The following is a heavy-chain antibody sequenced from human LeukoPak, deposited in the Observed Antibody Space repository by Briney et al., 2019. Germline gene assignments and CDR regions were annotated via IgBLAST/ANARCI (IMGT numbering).Heavy chain of an antibody. Sequence: ASETLSHTCTVSGGSISSYYWSWIRQPPGKGLEWIGYIYYSGSPNYNPSLKSRDHISVDTSKNHFSRKLSSVTAADTAVYYCARDPGMATSYYFDYWGQGTLVTVSS. J-gene: IGHJ4*02. V-gene: IGHV4-59*01. D-gene: IGHD5-24*01. CDR2: IYYSGSP. CDR1: GGSISSYY. CDR3: ARDPGMATSYYFDY.